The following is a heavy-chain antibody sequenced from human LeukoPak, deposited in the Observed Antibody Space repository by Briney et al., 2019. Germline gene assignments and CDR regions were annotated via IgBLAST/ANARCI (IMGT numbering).Heavy chain of an antibody. Sequence: PSETLSLTCTVSGGSISSGSYYWSWIRQPAGKGLEWIGRIYTSGSTNYNPSLKSRVTISVDTSKNQFSLKLSSVTAAGTAVYYCAREGWSKEANWFDPWGQGTLVTVSS. V-gene: IGHV4-61*02. CDR2: IYTSGST. J-gene: IGHJ5*02. CDR3: AREGWSKEANWFDP. CDR1: GGSISSGSYY. D-gene: IGHD2-15*01.